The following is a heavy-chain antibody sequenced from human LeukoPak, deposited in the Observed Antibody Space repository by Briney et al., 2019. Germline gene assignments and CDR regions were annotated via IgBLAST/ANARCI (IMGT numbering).Heavy chain of an antibody. CDR3: ARAVNYGSGISVHWFDP. D-gene: IGHD3-10*01. CDR2: INWNGGST. J-gene: IGHJ5*02. CDR1: GFTFDDYG. Sequence: GGSLRLSCAASGFTFDDYGMSWVRQAPGKGLEWVSGINWNGGSTGYADSVKGRFTISRDNAKNTLYLQMNSLRAEDTAVYYCARAVNYGSGISVHWFDPWGQGTLVTVSS. V-gene: IGHV3-20*04.